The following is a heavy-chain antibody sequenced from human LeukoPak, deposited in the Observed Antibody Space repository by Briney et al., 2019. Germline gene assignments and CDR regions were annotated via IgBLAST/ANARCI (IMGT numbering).Heavy chain of an antibody. V-gene: IGHV3-74*01. CDR2: INSDGSST. Sequence: GGSLRLSCAASGFTFSSYWMHWVRQAPGKGLVWVSRINSDGSSTSYADSVKGRFTISRDNAKNTLYLQMNSLGAEDTALYYCARWYYYDSSGCPDYWGQGTLVTVSS. CDR3: ARWYYYDSSGCPDY. J-gene: IGHJ4*02. D-gene: IGHD3-22*01. CDR1: GFTFSSYW.